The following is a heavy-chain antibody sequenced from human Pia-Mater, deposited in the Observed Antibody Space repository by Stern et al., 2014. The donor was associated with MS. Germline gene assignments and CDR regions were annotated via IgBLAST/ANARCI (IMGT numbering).Heavy chain of an antibody. CDR3: ARQTTGWASDV. V-gene: IGHV5-51*01. J-gene: IGHJ4*02. D-gene: IGHD6-19*01. Sequence: EVQLVQSGAELIRPGESLKISCKGSGFKFSIYWIAWVRQMPGKGLEWMGIIYPGDSETRYSPSFQGQVTMSADKSTSTAYLQWSSLNASDTAMYFCARQTTGWASDVWGQGTLVTVSS. CDR2: IYPGDSET. CDR1: GFKFSIYW.